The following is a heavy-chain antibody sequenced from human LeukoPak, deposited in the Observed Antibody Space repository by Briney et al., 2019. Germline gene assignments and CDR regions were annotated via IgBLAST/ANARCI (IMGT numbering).Heavy chain of an antibody. CDR3: ARDLGQYYDTSDNWFDP. Sequence: PGGSLRLSCAASGFTFSSYSMNWVRQAPGKGLGWVSSISSSSSYIYYADSVKGRFTISRDNAKNTLNLQMNSLRAEDTAVYYCARDLGQYYDTSDNWFDPWGQGTLVTVSS. CDR1: GFTFSSYS. D-gene: IGHD3-22*01. J-gene: IGHJ5*02. V-gene: IGHV3-21*01. CDR2: ISSSSSYI.